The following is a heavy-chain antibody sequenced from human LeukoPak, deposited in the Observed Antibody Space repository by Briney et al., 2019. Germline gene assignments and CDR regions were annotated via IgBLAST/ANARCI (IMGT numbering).Heavy chain of an antibody. J-gene: IGHJ3*02. CDR1: GFTFSNYA. CDR2: ISFDSTKE. Sequence: GKSPRLSCAASGFTFSNYAMHWARQAPGKGLEWVAVISFDSTKENYGNSEKGRFIVARDNAKATQHLQMHSLRPDDSAVYYCARFKGGRNATQKNAFYIWGRGTVVTVSS. CDR3: ARFKGGRNATQKNAFYI. V-gene: IGHV3-30*01. D-gene: IGHD3-16*01.